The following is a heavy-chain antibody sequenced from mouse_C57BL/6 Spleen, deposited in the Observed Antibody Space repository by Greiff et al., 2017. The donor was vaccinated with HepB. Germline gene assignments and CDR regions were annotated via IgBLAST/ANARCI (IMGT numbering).Heavy chain of an antibody. CDR3: ATPDYYGSSYGYFDV. J-gene: IGHJ1*03. V-gene: IGHV14-3*01. Sequence: VQLQQSVAELVRPGASVKLSCTASGFNIKNTYMHWVKQRPEQGLEWIGRIDPANGNTKYAPKFQGKATITADTSSNTAYLQLSSLTSEDTATYYCATPDYYGSSYGYFDVWGTGTTVTVSS. CDR2: IDPANGNT. D-gene: IGHD1-1*01. CDR1: GFNIKNTY.